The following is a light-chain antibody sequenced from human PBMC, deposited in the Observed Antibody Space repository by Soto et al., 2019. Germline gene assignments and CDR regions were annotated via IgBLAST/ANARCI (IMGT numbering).Light chain of an antibody. Sequence: EIVMTQSPATLSVSPGERATLSCRASQSVGSNLAWYQQKPGQAPRLLMYGASTRATGVPARFSGSGSGAKFTLTISSLQSEDFAVYYCQQYNNRPPWTFGQGTKVDIK. CDR1: QSVGSN. CDR2: GAS. V-gene: IGKV3-15*01. CDR3: QQYNNRPPWT. J-gene: IGKJ1*01.